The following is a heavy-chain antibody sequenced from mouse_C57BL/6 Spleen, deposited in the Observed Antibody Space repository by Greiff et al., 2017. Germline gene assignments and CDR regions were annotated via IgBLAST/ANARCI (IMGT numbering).Heavy chain of an antibody. CDR1: GYTFTSYW. D-gene: IGHD2-2*01. CDR2: IDPNSGGT. Sequence: QVQLQQPGAELVKPGASVKLSCKASGYTFTSYWMHWVKQRPGRGLEWIGRIDPNSGGTKYNEKFKSKATLTVDKPSSTAYMQLSSLTSEDSAVYYCARRGGYPYYAIDYWGQGTSVTVSS. V-gene: IGHV1-72*01. J-gene: IGHJ4*01. CDR3: ARRGGYPYYAIDY.